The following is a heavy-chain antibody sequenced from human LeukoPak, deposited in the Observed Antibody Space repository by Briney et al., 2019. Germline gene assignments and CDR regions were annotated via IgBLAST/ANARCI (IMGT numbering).Heavy chain of an antibody. J-gene: IGHJ5*02. Sequence: GESLKISCKGAGYSFTDYWIGWVRQMPGKGLEWVGIIYPGDSDTRYGPSFQGQVTISADKSISTAYLQWSSLKASDTAVYYCARDFGSGNYYRVLELDPWGQGTLVTVSS. CDR3: ARDFGSGNYYRVLELDP. V-gene: IGHV5-51*01. CDR2: IYPGDSDT. CDR1: GYSFTDYW. D-gene: IGHD3-10*01.